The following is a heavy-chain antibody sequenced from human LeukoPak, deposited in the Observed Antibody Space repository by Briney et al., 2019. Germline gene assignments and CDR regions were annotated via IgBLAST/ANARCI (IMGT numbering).Heavy chain of an antibody. CDR2: IYYSGST. CDR1: GGSISTYY. V-gene: IGHV4-59*01. D-gene: IGHD5-24*01. Sequence: SETLSLTCTVSGGSISTYYWSWIRQPPGKGLEWIGYIYYSGSTNYNPSLKSRLTISVDTSKNQFSLKLNSVTAADTAVYYCAREVKDGYDYGPNYYYYMDVWGKGTTVTISS. CDR3: AREVKDGYDYGPNYYYYMDV. J-gene: IGHJ6*03.